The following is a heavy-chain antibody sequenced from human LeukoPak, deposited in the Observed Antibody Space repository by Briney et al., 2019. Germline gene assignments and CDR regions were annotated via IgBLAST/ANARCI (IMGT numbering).Heavy chain of an antibody. V-gene: IGHV4-4*07. Sequence: NPSETLSLTCTVSGXTMTNYYGSWIRQPAGKELEWIGRIYSSGSTNYNPSLKSRVTMSVDTSKNQFSLNLTSVTVADMAVYFCARVGVVESSGYHDYYFDFWGQGSLVTVSS. D-gene: IGHD3-22*01. CDR3: ARVGVVESSGYHDYYFDF. J-gene: IGHJ4*02. CDR2: IYSSGST. CDR1: GXTMTNYY.